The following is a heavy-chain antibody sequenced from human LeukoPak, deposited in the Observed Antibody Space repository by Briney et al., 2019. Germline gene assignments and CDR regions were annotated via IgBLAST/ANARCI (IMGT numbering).Heavy chain of an antibody. J-gene: IGHJ4*02. D-gene: IGHD1-26*01. CDR1: GGSISSNSYY. Sequence: PSETLSLTCTVSGGSISSNSYYWGWIRQPPGKRLQWIGTIYYSGTTYYNPSLKSRVSISVDTSKNQFSLKLTSVTAADTAVYYCARHSGSFYGQYDYWGQGTLVTVSS. CDR2: IYYSGTT. V-gene: IGHV4-39*01. CDR3: ARHSGSFYGQYDY.